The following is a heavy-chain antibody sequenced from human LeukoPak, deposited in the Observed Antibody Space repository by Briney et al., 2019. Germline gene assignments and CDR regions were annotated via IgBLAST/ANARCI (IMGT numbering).Heavy chain of an antibody. V-gene: IGHV3-11*01. J-gene: IGHJ4*02. CDR3: ASLYDSTGFCFDY. CDR1: GSRFSDYY. Sequence: GGSLRLSCVVSGSRFSDYYMSWIRQTPGKGLELISYISGSGDAIYYTDSVKGRFTISRDNAKNSLYLQLDSLSAEDTAVYYCASLYDSTGFCFDYWGQGALVTVSS. D-gene: IGHD3-22*01. CDR2: ISGSGDAI.